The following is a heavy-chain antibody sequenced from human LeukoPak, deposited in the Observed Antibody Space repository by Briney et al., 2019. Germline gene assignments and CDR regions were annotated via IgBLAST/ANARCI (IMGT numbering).Heavy chain of an antibody. CDR3: ARKFPYYGVDV. J-gene: IGHJ6*02. Sequence: PGRSLRLSCAASGFTFSSYGMHWVRQAPGKGLEWVANIKQDGSEKYYVDSVKGRFTISRDNAKNSLYLQMNSLRAEDTAVFYCARKFPYYGVDVWGQGTTVTVSS. CDR1: GFTFSSYG. V-gene: IGHV3-7*01. CDR2: IKQDGSEK.